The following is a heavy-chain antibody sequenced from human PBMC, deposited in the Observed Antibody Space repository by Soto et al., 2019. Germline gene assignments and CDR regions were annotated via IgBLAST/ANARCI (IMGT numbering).Heavy chain of an antibody. Sequence: SETLSLTCAGYGGSFSGYYWSRIRQPPGKGLEWIGEINHSGSINYNPSLKSRVTISVDTSKNQFSLKLSSVTAADTSGYYCAXXXXXXXXXXSYYYYGMDVWGQGTTVT. CDR3: AXXXXXXXXXXSYYYYGMDV. J-gene: IGHJ6*02. CDR2: INHSGSI. CDR1: GGSFSGYY. V-gene: IGHV4-34*01.